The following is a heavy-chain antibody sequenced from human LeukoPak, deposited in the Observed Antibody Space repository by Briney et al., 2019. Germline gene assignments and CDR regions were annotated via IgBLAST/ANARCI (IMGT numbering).Heavy chain of an antibody. CDR2: IYYSGST. V-gene: IGHV4-61*01. CDR1: GYSISSGYY. D-gene: IGHD3-10*01. J-gene: IGHJ4*02. Sequence: SETLSLTCTVSGYSISSGYYWSWIRQPPGKGLEWIGYIYYSGSTNYNPSLKSRVTISVDTSKNQFSLKLSSVTAADTAVYYCARRWLRGFDYWGQGTLVTVSS. CDR3: ARRWLRGFDY.